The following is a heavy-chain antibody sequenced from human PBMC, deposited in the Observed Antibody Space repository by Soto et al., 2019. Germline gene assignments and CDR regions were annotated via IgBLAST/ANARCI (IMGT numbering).Heavy chain of an antibody. J-gene: IGHJ4*02. Sequence: SETLSLTCTVSGGSISSYYWSWIRQPPGKGLEWIGYIYYSGSTNYNPSLKSRVTISVDTSKNQFSLKLSSVTAADTAVYYCARVGGRWLQSGYWGQGTLVTV. V-gene: IGHV4-59*01. D-gene: IGHD5-12*01. CDR3: ARVGGRWLQSGY. CDR1: GGSISSYY. CDR2: IYYSGST.